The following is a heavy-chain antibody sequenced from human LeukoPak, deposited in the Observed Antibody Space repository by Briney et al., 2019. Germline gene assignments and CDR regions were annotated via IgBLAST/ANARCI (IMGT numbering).Heavy chain of an antibody. V-gene: IGHV1-18*01. CDR2: ISAYNGHT. Sequence: ASVKVSCKASGYTFTRYGVSWVRQAPGQGLECMGWISAYNGHTNYAQKFQGRVTMTTDTSTSTASMELRSLRSDDTAVYYCARDRGDILSGLYMDVWGKGTTVTVS. CDR3: ARDRGDILSGLYMDV. J-gene: IGHJ6*03. CDR1: GYTFTRYG. D-gene: IGHD3-9*01.